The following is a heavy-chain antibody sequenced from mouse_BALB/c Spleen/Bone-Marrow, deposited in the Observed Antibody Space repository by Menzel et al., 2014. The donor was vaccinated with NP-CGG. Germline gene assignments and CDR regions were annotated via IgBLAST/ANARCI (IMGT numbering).Heavy chain of an antibody. CDR1: GDSITSGY. CDR2: ISHSGST. Sequence: EVKLQESGPSLVKPSQTLSLTCSVTGDSITSGYWNWIRKFPGNKLEYMGYISHSGSTYYNPSLKSRISITRDTSKNQYYLQLNSVTTEDTATYYCARILLRSYAMDYWGQGTSVTVSS. J-gene: IGHJ4*01. V-gene: IGHV3-8*02. CDR3: ARILLRSYAMDY. D-gene: IGHD1-1*01.